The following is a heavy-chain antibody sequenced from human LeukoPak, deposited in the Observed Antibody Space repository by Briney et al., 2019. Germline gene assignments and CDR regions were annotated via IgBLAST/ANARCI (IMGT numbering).Heavy chain of an antibody. Sequence: TETLSLTCAVYGGSFSGYYWSWIRQPPGKGLEWIGEINHSGSTNYNPSLKSRVTISVDTSKNQFSLKLSSVTAADTAVYYCAGRIGDYSXLVTLFDYWGQGTLVTVSS. CDR2: INHSGST. D-gene: IGHD4-17*01. V-gene: IGHV4-34*01. CDR3: AGRIGDYSXLVTLFDY. CDR1: GGSFSGYY. J-gene: IGHJ4*02.